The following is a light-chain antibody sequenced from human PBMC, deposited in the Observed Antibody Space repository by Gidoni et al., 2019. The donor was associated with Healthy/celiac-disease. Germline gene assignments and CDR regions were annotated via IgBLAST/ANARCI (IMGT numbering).Light chain of an antibody. CDR3: CSYAGSSTYVV. J-gene: IGLJ2*01. CDR1: SSDVGSYNH. CDR2: EGS. Sequence: QSALTQPASVSGSPGLSITITCTGTSSDVGSYNHVSWYQQHPGKAPKLMSYEGSERPSGVSNRFSGSKSGNTASLTISGLQAEDEADYYGCSYAGSSTYVVFGGGTKLTVL. V-gene: IGLV2-23*01.